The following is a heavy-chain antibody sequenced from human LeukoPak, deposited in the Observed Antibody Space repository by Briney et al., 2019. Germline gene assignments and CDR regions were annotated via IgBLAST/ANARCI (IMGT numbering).Heavy chain of an antibody. CDR3: ARARGGSYYYNYMDV. V-gene: IGHV1-18*01. J-gene: IGHJ6*03. D-gene: IGHD3-16*01. Sequence: GASVKVSCKASGYSFTSYGISWVRQAPGQGLEWMGWISVYNGNTNYAQKLQGRVTMTTDTSTSTAYMELRSLRSDDTAVYYCARARGGSYYYNYMDVWGKGTTVTVSS. CDR2: ISVYNGNT. CDR1: GYSFTSYG.